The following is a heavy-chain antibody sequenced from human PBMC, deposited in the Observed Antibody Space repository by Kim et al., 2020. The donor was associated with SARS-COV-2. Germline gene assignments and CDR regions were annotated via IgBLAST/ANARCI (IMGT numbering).Heavy chain of an antibody. Sequence: ASVKVSCKVSGYTLTGFSMHWVRQAPGKGLEWMGGSDPEGGVKIYAQTFQGRVTMTEDTSTDKAYMELNNLRSEDTAVYYCATDRLGLYSGSGTYYTDYW. V-gene: IGHV1-24*01. J-gene: IGHJ4*01. CDR1: GYTLTGFS. CDR3: ATDRLGLYSGSGTYYTDY. D-gene: IGHD3-10*01. CDR2: SDPEGGVK.